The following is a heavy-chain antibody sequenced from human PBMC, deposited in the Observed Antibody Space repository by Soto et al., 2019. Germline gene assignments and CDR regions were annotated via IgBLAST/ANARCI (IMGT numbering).Heavy chain of an antibody. J-gene: IGHJ4*02. CDR2: IVRDGGQK. CDR3: AGADDFEDNGLDY. V-gene: IGHV3-33*01. Sequence: QVHLVESGGGVVQPGRPLRLSCAASGFTFSRYGMHWVRQAPGKGLEWVGVIVRDGGQKQYADSVRGRFTISRDNSKNTLYLEMNSVTVEDTAVYYCAGADDFEDNGLDYWGQGTLVTVSS. D-gene: IGHD1-1*01. CDR1: GFTFSRYG.